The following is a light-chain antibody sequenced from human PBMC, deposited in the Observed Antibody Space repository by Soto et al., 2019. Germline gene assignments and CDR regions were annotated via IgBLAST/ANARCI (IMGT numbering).Light chain of an antibody. Sequence: DIQMTQSPSTLSASVGDRVTITCRASQSISSWLAWYQQKPGKAPKLLIYKASSLESGVPSRFSGSASGTEFTLTISSLQPDDFATYYCQQYNSYPWTFGQGTKVEIX. CDR2: KAS. J-gene: IGKJ1*01. V-gene: IGKV1-5*03. CDR1: QSISSW. CDR3: QQYNSYPWT.